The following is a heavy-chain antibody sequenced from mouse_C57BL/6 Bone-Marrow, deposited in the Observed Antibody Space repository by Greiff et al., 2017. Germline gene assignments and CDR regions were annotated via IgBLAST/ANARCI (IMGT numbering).Heavy chain of an antibody. CDR3: ARRDGKDYYAMDY. V-gene: IGHV1-82*01. CDR1: GYAFSSSW. Sequence: QVQLQQSGPELVKPGASVKISCKASGYAFSSSWMNWVKQRPGKGLEWIGRIYPGNGDTSYNQKFKGKATLTVDKSSSTAYMQLSSLTSEDSAVYFCARRDGKDYYAMDYWGQGTSVTVSS. J-gene: IGHJ4*01. CDR2: IYPGNGDT. D-gene: IGHD1-1*01.